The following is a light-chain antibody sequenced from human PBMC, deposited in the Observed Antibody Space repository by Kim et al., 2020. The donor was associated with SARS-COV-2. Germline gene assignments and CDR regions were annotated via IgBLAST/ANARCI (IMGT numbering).Light chain of an antibody. J-gene: IGLJ2*01. CDR3: NSRDSNDYVV. CDR2: GKD. V-gene: IGLV3-19*01. CDR1: SLRSYY. Sequence: VAVGQTVRITCQGDSLRSYYATWYQQKPGQAPKVVIYGKDNRPSGVPDRFSGSSSGNAAYLTITGTQAGDEADYYCNSRDSNDYVVFGGGTKVTVL.